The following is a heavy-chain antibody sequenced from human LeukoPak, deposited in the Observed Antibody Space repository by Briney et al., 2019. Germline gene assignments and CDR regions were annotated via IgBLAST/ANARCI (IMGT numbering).Heavy chain of an antibody. CDR2: IKQDGSEK. J-gene: IGHJ4*02. V-gene: IGHV3-7*01. CDR1: GFTFSSYW. Sequence: GGSLRLSCAASGFTFSSYWMSWVRQAPAPGKGLEWVANIKQDGSEKYYVDSVKGRFTISRDNAKNSLYLQMNSLRVEDTAMYYCARLGSYWGQGTLVTVSS. CDR3: ARLGSY. D-gene: IGHD3-16*01.